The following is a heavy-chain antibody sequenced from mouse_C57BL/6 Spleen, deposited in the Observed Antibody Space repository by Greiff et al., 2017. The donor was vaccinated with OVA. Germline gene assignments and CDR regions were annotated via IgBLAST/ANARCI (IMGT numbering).Heavy chain of an antibody. D-gene: IGHD4-1*01. J-gene: IGHJ1*03. CDR1: GYSITSGYY. V-gene: IGHV3-6*01. CDR3: ARKGTGTYFDV. Sequence: DVKLQESGPGLVKPSQSLSLTCSVTGYSITSGYYWNWIRQFPGNKLEWMGYISYDGSNNYNPSLKNRISITRDTSKNQFFLKLNSVTTEDTATYYCARKGTGTYFDVWGTGTTVTVSS. CDR2: ISYDGSN.